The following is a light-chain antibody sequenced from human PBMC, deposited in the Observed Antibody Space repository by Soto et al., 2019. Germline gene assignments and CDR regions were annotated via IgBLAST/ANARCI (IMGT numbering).Light chain of an antibody. J-gene: IGKJ5*01. Sequence: EIVLTQSPGTLSLSPGERATLSCRASQSVSSSYLAWYQQKPGQATRLLIYGASSRATGIPDRFSGSGSGTDFTLPISRMEPEDFAVYYCQQYGSSPLITFGQGTRLESK. CDR3: QQYGSSPLIT. CDR1: QSVSSSY. V-gene: IGKV3-20*01. CDR2: GAS.